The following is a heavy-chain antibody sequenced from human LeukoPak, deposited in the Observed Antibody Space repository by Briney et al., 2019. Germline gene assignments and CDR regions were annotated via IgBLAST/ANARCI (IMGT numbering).Heavy chain of an antibody. Sequence: GGSLRLSCAASGFTFSSYEMNWVRQAPGKGLEWVSYISTTGSPIYYADSVKGRSTISRDNARNSLYLQMDSLRAEDTAVYYCATFNVYWGQGTLVTVSS. CDR3: ATFNVY. CDR2: ISTTGSPI. CDR1: GFTFSSYE. J-gene: IGHJ4*02. V-gene: IGHV3-48*03.